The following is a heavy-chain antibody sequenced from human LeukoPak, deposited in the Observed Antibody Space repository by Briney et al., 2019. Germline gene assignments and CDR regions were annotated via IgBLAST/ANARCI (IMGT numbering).Heavy chain of an antibody. V-gene: IGHV1-2*02. Sequence: ASVKVSCKASGYTFSGYYMSWVRQAPGQGLEWMGWINPNSGDTNYAQKFQGRVTMTRDTSISTAYMELSSLRSDDTAVYYCARRVAVARRDAFDIWGQGTMVTVSS. CDR2: INPNSGDT. CDR3: ARRVAVARRDAFDI. CDR1: GYTFSGYY. J-gene: IGHJ3*02. D-gene: IGHD6-19*01.